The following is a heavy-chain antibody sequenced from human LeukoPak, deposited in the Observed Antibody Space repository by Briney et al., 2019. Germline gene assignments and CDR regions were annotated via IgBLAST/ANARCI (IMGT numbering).Heavy chain of an antibody. CDR1: GGSISSGGYY. Sequence: SETLSLTCTVSGGSISSGGYYWSWLRQHPGKGLEWIGYIYYSGSTYYNPSLKSRVTISVDTSKNQFSLKLSSVTAADTAVYYCARVAVSGIDYWGQGTLVTVSS. J-gene: IGHJ4*02. D-gene: IGHD6-19*01. V-gene: IGHV4-31*03. CDR2: IYYSGST. CDR3: ARVAVSGIDY.